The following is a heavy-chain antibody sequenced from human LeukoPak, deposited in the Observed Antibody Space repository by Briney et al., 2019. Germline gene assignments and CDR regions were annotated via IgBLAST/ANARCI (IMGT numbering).Heavy chain of an antibody. J-gene: IGHJ4*02. Sequence: SETLSLTCAVYGGSFSGYYWSWIRQPPGKGLEWIGEINHSGSTNYNPSLKSRVTISVDTSKNQFSLKLSSVTAADTAVYYCACSTDSSRYFFDYWGQGTLVTVSS. CDR2: INHSGST. V-gene: IGHV4-34*01. CDR3: ACSTDSSRYFFDY. CDR1: GGSFSGYY. D-gene: IGHD3-22*01.